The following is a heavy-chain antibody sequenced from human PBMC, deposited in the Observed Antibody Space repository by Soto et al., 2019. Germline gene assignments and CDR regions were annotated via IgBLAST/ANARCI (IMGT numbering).Heavy chain of an antibody. Sequence: SVKVSCKASGGTFSSYAISWVRQAPGQGLEWMGGIIPIFGTANYAQKFQGRVTITADESTSTAYMELSSLRSEDTAVYYCASSTYCGGDCHRWFDPWGQGTLVTVSS. CDR1: GGTFSSYA. J-gene: IGHJ5*02. V-gene: IGHV1-69*13. CDR3: ASSTYCGGDCHRWFDP. CDR2: IIPIFGTA. D-gene: IGHD2-21*02.